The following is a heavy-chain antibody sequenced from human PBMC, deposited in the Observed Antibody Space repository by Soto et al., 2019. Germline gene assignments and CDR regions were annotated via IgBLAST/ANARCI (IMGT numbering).Heavy chain of an antibody. V-gene: IGHV3-30*03. J-gene: IGHJ4*02. CDR3: ARYSGKYQGPIDY. D-gene: IGHD1-26*01. CDR2: ISYDGSNK. CDR1: GFTFSHYG. Sequence: QVQLVESGGGVGQPGRSLRLSCAASGFTFSHYGIHWVRQAPGKGLEWLAVISYDGSNKHYADSVKGRFTVSRDNSKNTLYLQMNSLGAEDTAVYFCARYSGKYQGPIDYWGQGTLVTVSS.